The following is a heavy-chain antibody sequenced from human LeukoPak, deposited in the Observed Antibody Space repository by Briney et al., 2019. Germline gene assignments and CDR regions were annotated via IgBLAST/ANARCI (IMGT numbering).Heavy chain of an antibody. CDR1: GYTLIGYY. D-gene: IGHD7-27*01. Sequence: ASVKVSCKASGYTLIGYYIHWVRQAPGQGLEWMGRINPNSGGTNYAQKFQGRVTMTRDTSISTAYMELSRLRSDDTAVYYCPLTWGYYAFDIWGQRTMVTVSS. J-gene: IGHJ3*02. CDR3: PLTWGYYAFDI. CDR2: INPNSGGT. V-gene: IGHV1-2*06.